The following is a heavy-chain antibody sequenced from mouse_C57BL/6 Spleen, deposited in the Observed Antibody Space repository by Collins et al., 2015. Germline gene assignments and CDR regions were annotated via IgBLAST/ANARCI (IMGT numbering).Heavy chain of an antibody. CDR3: AKERFMITFDYYAMDY. D-gene: IGHD2-4*01. CDR2: ILPGSGST. CDR1: GYTFSSYW. Sequence: QVQLQQSGAELMKPGASVKISCKATGYTFSSYWIEWVKQRPGHGLEWIGEILPGSGSTNHNEKFKGKATFTADTSSNTAYMQLSSLTSEDSAVYYCAKERFMITFDYYAMDYWGQGTSVTVSS. J-gene: IGHJ4*01. V-gene: IGHV1-9*01.